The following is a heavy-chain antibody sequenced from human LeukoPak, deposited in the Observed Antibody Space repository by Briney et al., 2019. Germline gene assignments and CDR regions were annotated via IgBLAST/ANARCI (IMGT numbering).Heavy chain of an antibody. Sequence: GGSLRLSCAASGFPFNTYDMHWVRQAPGKGLEWVAMMSSDAINTYYADSVKGRFTISRDNSKNTVSLQMNSLRGEDTAVYYCAKEEYWGYYMDVWGKGTTVTVSS. CDR2: MSSDAINT. V-gene: IGHV3-30*04. D-gene: IGHD2/OR15-2a*01. CDR3: AKEEYWGYYMDV. CDR1: GFPFNTYD. J-gene: IGHJ6*04.